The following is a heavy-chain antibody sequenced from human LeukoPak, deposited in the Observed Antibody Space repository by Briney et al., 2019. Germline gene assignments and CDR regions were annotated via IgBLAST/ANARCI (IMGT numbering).Heavy chain of an antibody. CDR3: ARDQGYGAGFGELSSY. J-gene: IGHJ4*02. CDR2: ISSSSSYI. Sequence: GGSLRLSCAASGFTFSSYSMNWVRQAPGKGLEWVSSISSSSSYIYYADSVKGRFTISRDNAKNSLYLQTNSLRAEDTAVYYCARDQGYGAGFGELSSYWGQGTLVTVSS. D-gene: IGHD3-10*01. V-gene: IGHV3-21*01. CDR1: GFTFSSYS.